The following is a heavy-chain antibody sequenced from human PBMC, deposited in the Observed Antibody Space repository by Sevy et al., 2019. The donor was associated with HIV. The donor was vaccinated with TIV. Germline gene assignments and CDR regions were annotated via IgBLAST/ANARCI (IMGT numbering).Heavy chain of an antibody. J-gene: IGHJ5*02. CDR2: FNSDATSI. D-gene: IGHD3-10*01. V-gene: IGHV3-74*01. Sequence: GGSLRLACAASGFTFGNFWMHWVRQAPGKGLVWVSRFNSDATSIGYADSVKGRFTISRDNAENTLYLQMNSLRAEDTAVYYCAPDWSYSGLDPWGQGTLVTVSS. CDR1: GFTFGNFW. CDR3: APDWSYSGLDP.